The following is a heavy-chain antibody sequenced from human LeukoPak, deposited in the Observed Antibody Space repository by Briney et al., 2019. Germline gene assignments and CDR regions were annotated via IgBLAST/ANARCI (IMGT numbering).Heavy chain of an antibody. V-gene: IGHV3-48*04. CDR1: GFTFSTYS. J-gene: IGHJ4*02. Sequence: GGSLRLSCAASGFTFSTYSMNWVRQAPGKGLEWISHISDIGATIYYADSVKGRFTISRDNAKNLLFLQMNSLRAEDTAVYYCARSENSAVAGDTNFDYWGQGTLVTVSS. D-gene: IGHD6-19*01. CDR3: ARSENSAVAGDTNFDY. CDR2: ISDIGATI.